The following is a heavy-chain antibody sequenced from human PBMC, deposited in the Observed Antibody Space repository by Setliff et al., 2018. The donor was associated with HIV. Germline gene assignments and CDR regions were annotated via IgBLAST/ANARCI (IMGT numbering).Heavy chain of an antibody. J-gene: IGHJ3*02. Sequence: GSLRLSCAASGFTFSNAWMSWVRQAPGKGLEWIGEINHSGSTNYNPSLKSRVTISVDTSKNQFSLKLSSVTAADTAVYYCARESLNLGELSSNPDASDIWGQGTMVTVSS. CDR3: ARESLNLGELSSNPDASDI. CDR2: INHSGST. CDR1: GFTFSNAW. V-gene: IGHV4-4*02. D-gene: IGHD3-16*02.